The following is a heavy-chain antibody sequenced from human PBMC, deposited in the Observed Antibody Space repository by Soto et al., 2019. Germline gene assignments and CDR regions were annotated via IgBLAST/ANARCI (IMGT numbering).Heavy chain of an antibody. CDR2: IYYSGST. CDR3: ARAPPGSLGELSFDY. V-gene: IGHV4-31*03. CDR1: GGSISSGGYY. Sequence: SETLSLTCTVSGGSISSGGYYWSWIRQHPGKGLEWIGYIYYSGSTYYNPSLKSRVTISVDTSKNQFSLKLSSVTAADTAVYYCARAPPGSLGELSFDYWGQGTLVTVSS. J-gene: IGHJ4*02. D-gene: IGHD3-16*02.